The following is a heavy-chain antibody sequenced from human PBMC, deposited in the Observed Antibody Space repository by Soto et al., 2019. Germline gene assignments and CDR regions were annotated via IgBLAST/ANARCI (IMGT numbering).Heavy chain of an antibody. V-gene: IGHV3-13*01. CDR1: GFTLSSYD. Sequence: VGSLRLSCAASGFTLSSYDMHWVRQATGKGLEWVSVVDVAGDTKYSDSVKGRFTISRGNAKNSLFLQMNSLRVEDTAFYYCARSPFLECNWAQGTLVTVSS. J-gene: IGHJ4*02. CDR3: ARSPFLECN. D-gene: IGHD3-3*02. CDR2: VDVAGDT.